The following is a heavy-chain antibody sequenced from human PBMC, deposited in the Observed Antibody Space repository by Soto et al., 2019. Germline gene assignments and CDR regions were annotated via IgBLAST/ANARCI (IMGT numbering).Heavy chain of an antibody. Sequence: SEILSLTCTLPGGSISSGGYYWSWIRQHPGKGLEWIGYIYYSGSTYYNPSLKSRVTISVDTSKNQFSLKLSSVTAADTAVYYCVRANYYGSGSYYISHWFDPWGQGTLVTVSS. D-gene: IGHD3-10*01. V-gene: IGHV4-31*03. J-gene: IGHJ5*02. CDR1: GGSISSGGYY. CDR3: VRANYYGSGSYYISHWFDP. CDR2: IYYSGST.